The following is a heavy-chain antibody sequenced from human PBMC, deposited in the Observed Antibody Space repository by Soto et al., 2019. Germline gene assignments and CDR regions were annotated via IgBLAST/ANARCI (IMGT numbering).Heavy chain of an antibody. J-gene: IGHJ3*02. CDR1: GFTFSSYS. D-gene: IGHD3-22*01. CDR2: ISSSSSYI. V-gene: IGHV3-21*01. Sequence: EVQLVESGGGLVKPGGSLRLSCAASGFTFSSYSMNWVRQAPGKGLEWVSSISSSSSYICYADSVKGRFTISRDNAKNSLYLQMNSLRAEDTAVYYCARPYYYDSSEDAFDIWGQGTMVTVSS. CDR3: ARPYYYDSSEDAFDI.